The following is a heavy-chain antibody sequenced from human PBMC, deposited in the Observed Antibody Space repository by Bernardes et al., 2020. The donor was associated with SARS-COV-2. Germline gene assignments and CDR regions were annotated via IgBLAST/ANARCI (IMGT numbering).Heavy chain of an antibody. D-gene: IGHD1-26*01. J-gene: IGHJ6*02. CDR2: MNPNSGNT. Sequence: ASVKVSCKTSGYTFTAYDISWVRQATGQGLEWMGWMNPNSGNTGYAQKFQGRVTMIRDTSISTAYMELTSLTSDDTAIYFCAIMMVGPTNYYYYYGMDVWGQGTTVTVSS. CDR1: GYTFTAYD. V-gene: IGHV1-8*01. CDR3: AIMMVGPTNYYYYYGMDV.